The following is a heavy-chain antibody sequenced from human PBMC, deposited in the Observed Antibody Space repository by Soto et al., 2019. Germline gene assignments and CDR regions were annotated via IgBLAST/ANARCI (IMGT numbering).Heavy chain of an antibody. V-gene: IGHV1-58*01. CDR2: IVVGSDNT. J-gene: IGHJ6*02. CDR1: GFTFTDSA. D-gene: IGHD2-8*02. CDR3: AAGRTGGSYYGMDV. Sequence: QMQLVQSGPEVKKPGTSVQVSCKVSGFTFTDSAVQWVRQARGQGLEWIGWIVVGSDNTNYAQKFQERVTITRDMSTSTAYMELSSLRSEDTAVYYCAAGRTGGSYYGMDVWGQGTTVTVSS.